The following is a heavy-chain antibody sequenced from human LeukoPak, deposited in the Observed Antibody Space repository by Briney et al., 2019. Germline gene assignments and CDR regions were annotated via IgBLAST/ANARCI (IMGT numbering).Heavy chain of an antibody. CDR2: IYYSGST. CDR1: GGSISSYY. J-gene: IGHJ4*02. D-gene: IGHD4-23*01. CDR3: ARGRRMTTVVTPIDY. V-gene: IGHV4-59*12. Sequence: SETLSLTCTVSGGSISSYYWSWIRQPPGKGLEWIGYIYYSGSTNYNPSLKSRVTISVDTSKNQFSLKLSSVTAADTAVYYCARGRRMTTVVTPIDYWGQGTLVTVSS.